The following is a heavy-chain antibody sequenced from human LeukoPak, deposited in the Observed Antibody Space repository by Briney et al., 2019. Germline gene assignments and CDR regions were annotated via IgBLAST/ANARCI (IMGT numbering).Heavy chain of an antibody. V-gene: IGHV4-59*01. D-gene: IGHD3-22*01. CDR2: IYYSGST. J-gene: IGHJ6*03. CDR1: GGSISSYY. CDR3: ARVRGVGDSSGYYYPLYCMDV. Sequence: RSSETLSLTCTVSGGSISSYYWSWIRQPPGKGLEWIGYIYYSGSTNYNPSLKSRVTISVDTSKNQFSLKLSSVTAADTAVYYCARVRGVGDSSGYYYPLYCMDVWGKGTTVTVSS.